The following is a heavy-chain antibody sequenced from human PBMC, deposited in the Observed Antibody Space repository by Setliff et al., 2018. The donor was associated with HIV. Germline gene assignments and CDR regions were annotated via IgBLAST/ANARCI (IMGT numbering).Heavy chain of an antibody. V-gene: IGHV1-2*06. CDR1: GYMILGYK. Sequence: ASVKVSCKAIGYMILGYKMNWVRQAPGQGLEWMGRINPKSGGTNYAQKFQGSVTMTRDTSINTVYMELTRLRSDDTAVYYCARDSSFNMDVWGKGTTVTVSS. CDR3: ARDSSFNMDV. CDR2: INPKSGGT. J-gene: IGHJ6*03.